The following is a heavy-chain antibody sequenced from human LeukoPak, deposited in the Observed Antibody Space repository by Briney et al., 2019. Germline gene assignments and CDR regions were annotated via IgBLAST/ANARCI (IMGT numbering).Heavy chain of an antibody. V-gene: IGHV3-30*18. CDR3: AKDRSGSGSFPSIGY. Sequence: GRSLRLSCAASGFIFSGFGIHWVRQAPGKGLEWVAFISYDGSNKYYADSVKGRFTISRDNAKDRLYLQMNSLRAEDTAVYYCAKDRSGSGSFPSIGYWGQGTLVTVTS. CDR1: GFIFSGFG. D-gene: IGHD3-10*01. CDR2: ISYDGSNK. J-gene: IGHJ4*02.